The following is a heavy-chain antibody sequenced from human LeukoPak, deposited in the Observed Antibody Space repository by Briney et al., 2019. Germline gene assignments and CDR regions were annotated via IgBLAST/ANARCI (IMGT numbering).Heavy chain of an antibody. CDR1: GFTFSSYW. CDR2: INGDGRNI. Sequence: GGSLRLSCVASGFTFSSYWMHWVRQDPRKGLVWVSRINGDGRNINYADSVRGRFTISRDNAKNTLYLQMNTLRVEGTAVYYCTRDLMDYDVSTGLHHYYMDVWGQGTTVTVSS. D-gene: IGHD3-9*01. CDR3: TRDLMDYDVSTGLHHYYMDV. J-gene: IGHJ6*02. V-gene: IGHV3-74*01.